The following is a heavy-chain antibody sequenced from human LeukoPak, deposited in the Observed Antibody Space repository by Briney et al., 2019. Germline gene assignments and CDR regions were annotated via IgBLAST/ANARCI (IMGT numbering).Heavy chain of an antibody. D-gene: IGHD5-12*01. CDR3: AREGAGYSGYD. CDR1: GFTFSSYA. V-gene: IGHV3-23*01. Sequence: GGSLRLSCAASGFTFSSYAMSWVRQAPGKGLEWVSAISGSGGSTYYADSMKGRFTISRDNAKNTLYLQMNSLRAEDTAVYYCAREGAGYSGYDWGQGTLVTVSS. CDR2: ISGSGGST. J-gene: IGHJ4*02.